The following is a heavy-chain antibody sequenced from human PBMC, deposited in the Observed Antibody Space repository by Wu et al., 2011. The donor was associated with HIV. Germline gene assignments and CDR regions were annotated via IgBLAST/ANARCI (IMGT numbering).Heavy chain of an antibody. D-gene: IGHD5-18*01. CDR1: GYTLTELA. J-gene: IGHJ3*01. V-gene: IGHV1-24*01. CDR2: FDPEDGET. Sequence: QVQLVQSGAEVKKPGASVMVSCKVSGYTLTELAIHWVRQAPGKGLEWMGRFDPEDGETVYSQKFQGRVTMTEDTSTDTAYMELSSLRSEDTAVYYCAAGKKAQPLNDAFDVWGQGTMVTVSS. CDR3: AAGKKAQPLNDAFDV.